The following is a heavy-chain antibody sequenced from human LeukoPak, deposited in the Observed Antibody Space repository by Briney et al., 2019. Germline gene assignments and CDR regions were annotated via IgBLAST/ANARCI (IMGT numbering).Heavy chain of an antibody. J-gene: IGHJ5*01. V-gene: IGHV4-4*02. CDR2: IYRSGST. CDR3: ARDFGDCSGGSCYPDS. Sequence: SETLSLTCAVSGGSISSYNWWSWVRQSPGKGLEWIGDIYRSGSTTYNPSLKSRLTISLDKSNNQFSLNLRSVTAADTAVYYCARDFGDCSGGSCYPDSWGQGTLVTVSS. D-gene: IGHD2-15*01. CDR1: GGSISSYNW.